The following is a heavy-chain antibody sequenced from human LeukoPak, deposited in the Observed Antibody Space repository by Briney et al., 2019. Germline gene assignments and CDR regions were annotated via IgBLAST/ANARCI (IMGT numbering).Heavy chain of an antibody. D-gene: IGHD5-18*01. CDR2: IYYYGST. Sequence: SETLSLTCTVSGGSMTNYYWTWIRQPPGEGLEWLAYIYYYGSTNYNPSLESRLTLTVDTSKNQFSLKLSSVTAADTAVYYCGGEGAGSYGFRYIDVWGKGTTVTVS. J-gene: IGHJ6*03. CDR3: GGEGAGSYGFRYIDV. CDR1: GGSMTNYY. V-gene: IGHV4-59*01.